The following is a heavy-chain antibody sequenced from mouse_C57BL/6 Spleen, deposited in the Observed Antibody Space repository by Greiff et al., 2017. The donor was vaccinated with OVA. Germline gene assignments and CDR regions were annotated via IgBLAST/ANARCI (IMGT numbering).Heavy chain of an antibody. D-gene: IGHD2-4*01. CDR3: ARKGEIYYDFFAY. J-gene: IGHJ3*01. CDR1: GYTFTSYW. V-gene: IGHV1-69*01. Sequence: QVQLQQPGAELVMPGASVKLSCKASGYTFTSYWMHWVKQRPGQGLEWIGEIDPSDSYTNYNQKFKGKSTLTVDKSSSTAYMQLSSLTSEDSAVYYCARKGEIYYDFFAYWGKGTLVTVSA. CDR2: IDPSDSYT.